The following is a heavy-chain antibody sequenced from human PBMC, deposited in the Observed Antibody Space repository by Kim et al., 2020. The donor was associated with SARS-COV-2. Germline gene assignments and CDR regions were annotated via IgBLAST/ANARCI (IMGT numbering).Heavy chain of an antibody. V-gene: IGHV3-30*07. J-gene: IGHJ3*02. Sequence: AGSVKGRFTISRDNSKNTLYLQMNSLRAEDTAVYYCARFCGGDCIDAFDIWGQGTMVTVSS. CDR3: ARFCGGDCIDAFDI. D-gene: IGHD2-21*02.